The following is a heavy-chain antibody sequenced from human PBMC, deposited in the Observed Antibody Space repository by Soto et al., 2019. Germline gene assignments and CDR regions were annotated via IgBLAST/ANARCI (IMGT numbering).Heavy chain of an antibody. V-gene: IGHV4-59*01. CDR2: IYYSGST. D-gene: IGHD3-10*01. CDR3: ARDGLGDAFDI. J-gene: IGHJ3*02. CDR1: GGSISSYY. Sequence: QVQLQESGPGLVEPSETLSLTCTVSGGSISSYYWSWIRQPPGKGLEWIGYIYYSGSTNYNPSLKSRVTISVDPSKNQFSLKLSSVTAADTAVYYCARDGLGDAFDIWGQGTMVTVSS.